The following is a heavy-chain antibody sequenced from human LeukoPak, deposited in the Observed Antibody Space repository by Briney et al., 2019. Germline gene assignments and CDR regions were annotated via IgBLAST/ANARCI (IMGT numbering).Heavy chain of an antibody. J-gene: IGHJ4*02. D-gene: IGHD3-22*01. CDR3: ARGRNYYDSTVHYYPMYYFDY. CDR1: GYTFTGYY. V-gene: IGHV1-2*02. CDR2: INPNSGGT. Sequence: ASVKVSCKASGYTFTGYYMHWVRQAPGHGLEWMGWINPNSGGTNYAQKFQGRVTMTRDTSISTAYMELSRLRSDDTAVYYCARGRNYYDSTVHYYPMYYFDYWGQGTLVTVSS.